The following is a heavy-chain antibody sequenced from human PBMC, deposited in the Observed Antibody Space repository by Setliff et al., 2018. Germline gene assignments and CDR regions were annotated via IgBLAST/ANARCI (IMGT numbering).Heavy chain of an antibody. V-gene: IGHV1-8*01. CDR2: MNPNNGNT. CDR3: ARDRVSGWYITHDH. J-gene: IGHJ4*02. D-gene: IGHD6-19*01. CDR1: GYTFTSHD. Sequence: ASVKVSCKASGYTFTSHDINWVRQATGQGLEWMGWMNPNNGNTGCVQKFQGGVTLTRDTSISTAYMELSSLRSDDTAVYYCARDRVSGWYITHDHWGQGTLVTVSS.